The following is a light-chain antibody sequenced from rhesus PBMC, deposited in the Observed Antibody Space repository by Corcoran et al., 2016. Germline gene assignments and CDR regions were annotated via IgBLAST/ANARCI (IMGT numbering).Light chain of an antibody. CDR2: WAS. V-gene: IGKV4-1*01. CDR3: QQYYSTPLT. J-gene: IGKJ1*01. Sequence: DIVMTQSPDSLAVSLGERVTINCKSSQSLLSSSTNQNYLAWYQQKPGQAPKLLLYWASSRESGVPHRVRGMGAGTCFTLTISGLQAEDGAVYYCQQYYSTPLTFGQGTKVEIK. CDR1: QSLLSSSTNQNY.